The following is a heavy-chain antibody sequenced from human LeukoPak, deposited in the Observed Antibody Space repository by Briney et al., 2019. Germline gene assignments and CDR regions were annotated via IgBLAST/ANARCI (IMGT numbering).Heavy chain of an antibody. CDR2: FDPEDGET. D-gene: IGHD2-2*01. Sequence: ASVKVSCKVSGYTLTELSMHWVRQAPGKGLEWMGGFDPEDGETIYAQKFQGRVTMTEDTSTDTAYMELSSLRSEDTAVYYCATFNIVVVPAVDDALDIWGQGTMVTVSS. CDR3: ATFNIVVVPAVDDALDI. J-gene: IGHJ3*02. V-gene: IGHV1-24*01. CDR1: GYTLTELS.